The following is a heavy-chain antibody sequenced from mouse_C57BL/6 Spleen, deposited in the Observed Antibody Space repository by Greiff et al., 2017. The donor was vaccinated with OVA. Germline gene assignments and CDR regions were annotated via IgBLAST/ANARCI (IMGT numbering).Heavy chain of an antibody. D-gene: IGHD2-5*01. CDR3: ARVYYSNYPSYFDY. J-gene: IGHJ2*01. CDR1: GYTFTSYW. CDR2: IDPSDSYT. V-gene: IGHV1-69*01. Sequence: QVQLQQPGAELVMPGASVKLSCKASGYTFTSYWMHWVKQRPGQGLEWIGEIDPSDSYTKYNQKFKGKATLTVDKSSSTASMQLSSLTSEDSAFYYCARVYYSNYPSYFDYWGQGTTLTVSS.